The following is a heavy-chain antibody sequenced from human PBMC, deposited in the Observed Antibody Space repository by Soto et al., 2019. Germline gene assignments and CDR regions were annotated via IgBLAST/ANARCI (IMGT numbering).Heavy chain of an antibody. CDR1: GFTFSSYA. V-gene: IGHV3-30-3*01. Sequence: QVQLVESGGGVVQPGRSLRLSCAASGFTFSSYAMHWVRQAPGKGLEWVAVISYDGSNKYYADSVKGRFTISRDNSKNTLYLQMNSLRAEDTAVYYCARDPGGSYYYYYGMDVW. CDR2: ISYDGSNK. J-gene: IGHJ6*01. CDR3: ARDPGGSYYYYYGMDV. D-gene: IGHD1-26*01.